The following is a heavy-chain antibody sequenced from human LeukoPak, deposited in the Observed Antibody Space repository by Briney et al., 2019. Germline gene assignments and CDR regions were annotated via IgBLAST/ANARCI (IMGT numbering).Heavy chain of an antibody. CDR3: ALSVKLWNFGVSDY. Sequence: ASVKVSCKASGYTFTSYGISWVRQAPGQGLEWMGWISAYNGNTNYAQKLQGRVTMTTDTSTSTAYMELRSLRSDDTAVYYCALSVKLWNFGVSDYWGQGTLVTVSS. CDR2: ISAYNGNT. V-gene: IGHV1-18*01. J-gene: IGHJ4*02. D-gene: IGHD1-7*01. CDR1: GYTFTSYG.